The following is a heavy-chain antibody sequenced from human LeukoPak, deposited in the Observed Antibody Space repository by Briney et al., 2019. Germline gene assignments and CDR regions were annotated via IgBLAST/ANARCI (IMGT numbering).Heavy chain of an antibody. J-gene: IGHJ5*02. Sequence: ASVKVSCKASGGTFSSYVISWVRQAPGQGLEWMGWINPNSGGTNYAQKFQGRVTMTRDTSISTAYTELSRLRSDDTAVYYCAREGLRHFWVWSGNWFDPWGQGTLVTVSS. D-gene: IGHD3-3*01. V-gene: IGHV1-2*02. CDR2: INPNSGGT. CDR3: AREGLRHFWVWSGNWFDP. CDR1: GGTFSSYV.